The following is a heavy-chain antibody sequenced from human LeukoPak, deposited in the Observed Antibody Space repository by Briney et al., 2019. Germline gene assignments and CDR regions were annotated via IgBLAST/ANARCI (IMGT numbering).Heavy chain of an antibody. D-gene: IGHD6-19*01. CDR2: IDWDDEN. J-gene: IGHJ4*02. CDR1: GFSLSTSEMC. Sequence: ESGPTLVNPTQTLTLTCTFSGFSLSTSEMCVDWIRQPPGKALEWLARIDWDDENYYSTSLRTRLTISKDTSKNQVVLTMTNMDPVDTATYYCARIGRSSGWIDYWGQGTLVTVSS. CDR3: ARIGRSSGWIDY. V-gene: IGHV2-70*11.